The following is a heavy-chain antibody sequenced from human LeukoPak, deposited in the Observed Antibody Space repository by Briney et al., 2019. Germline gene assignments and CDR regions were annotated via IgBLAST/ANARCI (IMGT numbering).Heavy chain of an antibody. D-gene: IGHD2-21*01. CDR1: SGSITNYY. Sequence: PSETLSLTCTVSSGSITNYYWSWIRQPPGKGLEWIGHIYYSGSTDYHPSLKSRVTMSIDTSRNQFSLKVSSVTAADTAVYYCARANSGLDYWGQGAQVTVSS. J-gene: IGHJ4*02. V-gene: IGHV4-59*01. CDR3: ARANSGLDY. CDR2: IYYSGST.